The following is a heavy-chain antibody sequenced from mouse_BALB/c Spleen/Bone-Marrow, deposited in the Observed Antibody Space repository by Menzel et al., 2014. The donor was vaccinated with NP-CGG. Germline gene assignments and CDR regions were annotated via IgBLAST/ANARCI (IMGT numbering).Heavy chain of an antibody. Sequence: EVQLVESGGGLVKPGGPLKLSCAASGFTFSYYAMSWVRQSPEKRLEWVAEISSGGSYTYYPDTVTGRFTISRDNAKNTLYLEMSSLRPEDTAMYYCVRDSSGYFDYWGQGTTLTVSS. D-gene: IGHD3-1*01. J-gene: IGHJ2*01. CDR1: GFTFSYYA. CDR2: ISSGGSYT. CDR3: VRDSSGYFDY. V-gene: IGHV5-9-4*01.